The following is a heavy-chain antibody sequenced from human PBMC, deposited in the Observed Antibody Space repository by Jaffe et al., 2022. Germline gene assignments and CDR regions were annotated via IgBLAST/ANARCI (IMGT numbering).Heavy chain of an antibody. V-gene: IGHV3-49*04. CDR2: IRSKAYGGTT. CDR3: TRSPVKWFGELLGTFDY. J-gene: IGHJ4*02. D-gene: IGHD3-10*01. CDR1: GFTFGDYA. Sequence: EVQLVESGGGLVQPGRSLRLSCTASGFTFGDYAMSWVRQAPGKGLEWVGFIRSKAYGGTTEYAASVKGRFTISRDDSKSIAYLQMNSLKTEDTAVYYCTRSPVKWFGELLGTFDYWGQGTLVTVSS.